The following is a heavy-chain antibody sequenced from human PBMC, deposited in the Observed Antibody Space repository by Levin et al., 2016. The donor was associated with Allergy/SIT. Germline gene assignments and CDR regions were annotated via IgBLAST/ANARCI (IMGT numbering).Heavy chain of an antibody. CDR3: AREIIVVVPAAMRPGKQNYYYYGMDV. V-gene: IGHV3-72*01. D-gene: IGHD2-2*01. Sequence: WIRQPPGKGLEWVGRTRNKANSYTTEYAASVKGRFTISRDDSKNSLYLQMNSLKTEDTAVYYCAREIIVVVPAAMRPGKQNYYYYGMDVWGQGTTVTVSS. CDR2: TRNKANSYTT. J-gene: IGHJ6*02.